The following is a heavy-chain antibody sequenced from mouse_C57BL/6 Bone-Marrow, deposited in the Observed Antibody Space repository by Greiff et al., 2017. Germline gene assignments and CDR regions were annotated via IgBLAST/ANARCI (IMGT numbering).Heavy chain of an antibody. J-gene: IGHJ4*01. Sequence: QVQLQQSGTELVKPGASVKLSCKASGYTFTSYWMHWVKQRHGQGLEWIGNINPSNGGTNYNEKFKSKATLTVDKSSSTADMQLSSLTSEDSAVYYCARSDYGSTFYAMGYWGQGTSVTVSS. CDR2: INPSNGGT. D-gene: IGHD1-1*01. CDR3: ARSDYGSTFYAMGY. CDR1: GYTFTSYW. V-gene: IGHV1-53*01.